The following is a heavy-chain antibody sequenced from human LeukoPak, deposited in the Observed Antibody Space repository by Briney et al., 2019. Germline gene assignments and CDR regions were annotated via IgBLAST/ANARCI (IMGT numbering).Heavy chain of an antibody. D-gene: IGHD6-13*01. Sequence: GGSLRLSCAASGFTFSSYAMSWVRQAPGKGLEWVSAISASGDSTYYGDSVKGRFTISRDNSKNTLYLQMNSLGAEDTAVYYCAKTRPLDSSSWSHGDYWGQGTLVTVSS. CDR2: ISASGDST. J-gene: IGHJ4*02. V-gene: IGHV3-23*01. CDR3: AKTRPLDSSSWSHGDY. CDR1: GFTFSSYA.